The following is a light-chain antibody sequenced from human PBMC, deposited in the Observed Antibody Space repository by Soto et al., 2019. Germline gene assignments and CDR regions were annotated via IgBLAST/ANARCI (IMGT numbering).Light chain of an antibody. Sequence: EIVMTQSPATLSVSPGERASLSCRASQNVKTNLAWYQQKPGQPPRLLMYGASTRATGVPVSFSGGGSGTEFILTISSLQSEDFAVYYCQQYHEWPLSFGGGTKVDIK. CDR1: QNVKTN. V-gene: IGKV3-15*01. J-gene: IGKJ4*01. CDR3: QQYHEWPLS. CDR2: GAS.